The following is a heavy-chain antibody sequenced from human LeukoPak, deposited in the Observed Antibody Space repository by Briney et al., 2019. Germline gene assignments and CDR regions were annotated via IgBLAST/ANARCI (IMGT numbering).Heavy chain of an antibody. J-gene: IGHJ4*02. CDR1: GGSMNSHY. Sequence: SETLSLTCTVSGGSMNSHYWSWIRQPPGKGLEWIGYMLDTVTTKDNPSLKSRFTLSADTSKNQFSLRLTSVTAADTAVYYCATIRRGNIYGYFDFWGQGILVTVSS. D-gene: IGHD5-18*01. CDR3: ATIRRGNIYGYFDF. CDR2: MLDTVTT. V-gene: IGHV4-59*11.